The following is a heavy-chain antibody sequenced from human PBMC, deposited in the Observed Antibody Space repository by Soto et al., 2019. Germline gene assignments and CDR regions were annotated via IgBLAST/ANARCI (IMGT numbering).Heavy chain of an antibody. CDR2: IYHSGST. Sequence: QLQLQESGSGLVKPSQTLSLTCAVSGGSISSGGYSWSWIRQPPGKGLEWIGYIYHSGSTYYNPSLQSRFTISVDRSKNQFSRKLSSVPAADTAVYYCAAGGGLPRYYWGQGTLVTVSS. D-gene: IGHD5-12*01. CDR1: GGSISSGGYS. J-gene: IGHJ4*02. V-gene: IGHV4-30-2*01. CDR3: AAGGGLPRYY.